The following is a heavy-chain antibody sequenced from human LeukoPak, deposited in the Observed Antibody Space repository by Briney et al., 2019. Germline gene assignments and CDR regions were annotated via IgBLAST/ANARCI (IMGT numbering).Heavy chain of an antibody. J-gene: IGHJ4*02. D-gene: IGHD2-2*03. CDR1: GFTFSSYA. V-gene: IGHV3-23*01. Sequence: EGSLRLSCAASGFTFSSYAMSWVRQAPGKGLEWVSAISGSGGSTYYADSVKGRFTISRGNSKNTLYLQMNSLGAEDTAVYYCARLDIVVVPAATADYWGQGTLVTVSS. CDR3: ARLDIVVVPAATADY. CDR2: ISGSGGST.